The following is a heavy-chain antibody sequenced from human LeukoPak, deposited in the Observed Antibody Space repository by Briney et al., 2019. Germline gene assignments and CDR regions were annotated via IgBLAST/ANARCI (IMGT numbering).Heavy chain of an antibody. Sequence: SETLSLTCIVSGGSISSYYWSWIRQPPGKGLEWIGYINYSGSTNYNPSLKSRVTMSVDTSKNQFSLKLSSVTAADTAVYYCARDHADDAFDIWGQGTMVTVSS. D-gene: IGHD2-8*01. J-gene: IGHJ3*02. CDR1: GGSISSYY. V-gene: IGHV4-59*12. CDR3: ARDHADDAFDI. CDR2: INYSGST.